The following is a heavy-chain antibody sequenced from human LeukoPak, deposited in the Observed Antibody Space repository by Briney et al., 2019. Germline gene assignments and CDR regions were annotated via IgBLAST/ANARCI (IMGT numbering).Heavy chain of an antibody. J-gene: IGHJ4*02. Sequence: SETLSLTCAVYGGSFSGYYWSWIRQPPGKGLEWIGEINHSGSTNYNPSLKSRVTISVDTSKNQFFLKLSSVTAADTAVYYCARRRYSYGPFDYWGQGTLVTVSS. CDR2: INHSGST. CDR1: GGSFSGYY. V-gene: IGHV4-34*01. CDR3: ARRRYSYGPFDY. D-gene: IGHD5-18*01.